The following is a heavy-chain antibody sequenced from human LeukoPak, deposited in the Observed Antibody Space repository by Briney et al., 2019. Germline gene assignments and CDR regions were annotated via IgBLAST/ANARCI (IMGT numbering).Heavy chain of an antibody. CDR2: MYYIGST. CDR1: GVSISNYY. Sequence: SETLSLTCTVSGVSISNYYWSWVRQPPGRGLEWIGYMYYIGSTNYNPSLKSRVTISVDTSKNQFSLKLSSVTAADTAVYFCARDLSDTRGGYFDYWGQGTLVTVSS. CDR3: ARDLSDTRGGYFDY. D-gene: IGHD3-16*01. J-gene: IGHJ4*02. V-gene: IGHV4-59*01.